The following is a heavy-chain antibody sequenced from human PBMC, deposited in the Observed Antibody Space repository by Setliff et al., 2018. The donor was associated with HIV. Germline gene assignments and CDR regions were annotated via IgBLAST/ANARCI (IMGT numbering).Heavy chain of an antibody. V-gene: IGHV4-39*01. J-gene: IGHJ5*02. CDR2: VYYSGSI. CDR1: GDSFSSGTYY. CDR3: ARLVGYYGSGRVRFDP. D-gene: IGHD3-10*01. Sequence: PSETLSLTCSVSGDSFSSGTYYWGWIRQPPGKGLEWIGSVYYSGSIDYNPSLKSRVTISMDTAKSQFSLKLTSVTAADTSIYHCARLVGYYGSGRVRFDPWGPGTAVTVSS.